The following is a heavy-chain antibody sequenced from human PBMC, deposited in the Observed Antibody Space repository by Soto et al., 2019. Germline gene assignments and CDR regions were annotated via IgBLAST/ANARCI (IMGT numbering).Heavy chain of an antibody. CDR3: AKSGWLQLRGYFDY. D-gene: IGHD5-12*01. CDR2: ISYDGSNK. V-gene: IGHV3-30*18. Sequence: QVQLVESGGGVVQPGRSLRLSCAVSGFTFSSYGMHWVRQAPGKGLEWVAVISYDGSNKYYADSVKGRFTISRDSSKNTLYLQMNSLRAEDTAVYYCAKSGWLQLRGYFDYWGQGTLVTVSS. J-gene: IGHJ4*02. CDR1: GFTFSSYG.